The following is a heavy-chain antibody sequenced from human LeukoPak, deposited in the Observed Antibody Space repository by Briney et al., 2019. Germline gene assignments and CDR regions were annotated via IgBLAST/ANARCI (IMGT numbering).Heavy chain of an antibody. CDR2: INHSGST. CDR3: ARGGRYCSSTSCFPYNWFDP. J-gene: IGHJ5*02. V-gene: IGHV4-34*01. CDR1: GGSFSGYY. D-gene: IGHD2-2*01. Sequence: SETLSLTCAVYGGSFSGYYWSWIRQPPGKGLEWIGEINHSGSTNYNPSLKSRVTISVDTSKNQFSLKLSSVTAADTAVYYCARGGRYCSSTSCFPYNWFDPWGQGILVTVSS.